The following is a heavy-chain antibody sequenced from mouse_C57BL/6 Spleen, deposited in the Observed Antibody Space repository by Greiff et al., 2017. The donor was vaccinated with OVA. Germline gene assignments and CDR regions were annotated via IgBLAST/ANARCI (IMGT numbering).Heavy chain of an antibody. CDR2: ISYDGSN. V-gene: IGHV3-6*01. D-gene: IGHD2-2*01. CDR3: ARSYHGYEFAY. J-gene: IGHJ3*01. CDR1: GYSITSGYY. Sequence: EVQLVESGPGLVKPSQSLSLTCSVTGYSITSGYYWNWIRQFPGNKLEWMGYISYDGSNNYNPSLKNRIAITRDTSKNQFFLKLNSVTTEDTATYYCARSYHGYEFAYWGQGTLVTVSA.